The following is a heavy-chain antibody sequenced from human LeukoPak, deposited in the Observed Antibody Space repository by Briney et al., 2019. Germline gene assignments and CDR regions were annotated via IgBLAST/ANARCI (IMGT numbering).Heavy chain of an antibody. CDR1: GYTFTSYG. Sequence: GASVKVSCKASGYTFTSYGISWVRQAPGQGLEWMGWISAYNGNTNYAQKLQGRVTMTTDTSTSTAYMELRSLRSDDTAVYYCARDTRRLAAAGHPNWFDPWGQGTPVTVSS. D-gene: IGHD6-13*01. CDR3: ARDTRRLAAAGHPNWFDP. J-gene: IGHJ5*02. CDR2: ISAYNGNT. V-gene: IGHV1-18*01.